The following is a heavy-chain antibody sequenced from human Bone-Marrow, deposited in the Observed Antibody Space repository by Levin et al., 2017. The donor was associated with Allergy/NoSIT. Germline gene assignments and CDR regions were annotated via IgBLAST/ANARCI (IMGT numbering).Heavy chain of an antibody. D-gene: IGHD6-13*01. V-gene: IGHV3-23*01. CDR2: LSASGVSS. J-gene: IGHJ4*02. Sequence: GGSLRLSCTASGFPFSSSAMSWVRQAPGKGLECVSALSASGVSSYYTDSVKGRFTISRDNSKHTLYLQLNSLRAEDTAVYYCARGGYSIGSWGQGTLVTVSS. CDR3: ARGGYSIGS. CDR1: GFPFSSSA.